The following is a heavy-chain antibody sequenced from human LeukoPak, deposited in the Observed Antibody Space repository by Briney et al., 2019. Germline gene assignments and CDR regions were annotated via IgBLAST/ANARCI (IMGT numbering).Heavy chain of an antibody. V-gene: IGHV6-1*01. J-gene: IGHJ4*02. CDR2: TYSRSKWFN. CDR3: ARGTGSLDY. Sequence: SQTLSLTCAISGDSVSSKSASWNWIRHSPSGGLEWLGRTYSRSKWFNDYAVSVKSRITVNPDTSKNQFSLLLTSVTPDDTAVYYCARGTGSLDYWGQGTLVTVSS. D-gene: IGHD1-26*01. CDR1: GDSVSSKSAS.